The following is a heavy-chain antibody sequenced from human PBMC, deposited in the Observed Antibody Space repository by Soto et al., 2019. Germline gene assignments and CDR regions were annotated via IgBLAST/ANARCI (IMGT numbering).Heavy chain of an antibody. CDR2: IYYSGST. CDR3: ARLYVTIFGVVIMRGYYYYGMDV. CDR1: GGSISSSSYY. D-gene: IGHD3-3*01. V-gene: IGHV4-39*01. Sequence: SETLSLTCTVSGGSISSSSYYWGWIRQPPGKGLEWIGSIYYSGSTYYNPSLKSRVTISVDTSKNQFSLKLSSVTAADTAVYYCARLYVTIFGVVIMRGYYYYGMDVRGQGTTVTVSS. J-gene: IGHJ6*02.